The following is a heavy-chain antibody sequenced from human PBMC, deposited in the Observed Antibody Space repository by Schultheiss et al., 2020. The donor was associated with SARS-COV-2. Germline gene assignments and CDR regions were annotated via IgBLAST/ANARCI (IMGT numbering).Heavy chain of an antibody. V-gene: IGHV4-61*02. CDR1: GGSISSGSYY. CDR3: ARLGGSYLLPFDY. J-gene: IGHJ4*02. Sequence: SQTLSLTCTVSGGSISSGSYYWSWIRQPAGKGLEWIGRIYTSGSTNYNPSLKSRVTMSVDTSKNQFSLKLSSVTAVDTAVYYCARLGGSYLLPFDYWGQGTLVTVSS. D-gene: IGHD1-26*01. CDR2: IYTSGST.